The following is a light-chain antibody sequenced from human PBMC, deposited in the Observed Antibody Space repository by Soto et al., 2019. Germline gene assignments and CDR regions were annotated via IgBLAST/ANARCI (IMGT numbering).Light chain of an antibody. CDR1: KSFSSY. J-gene: IGKJ2*01. CDR3: HQRSHWPST. Sequence: EIVVTQSPATLSLSPVARATLSCRASKSFSSYLAWYQQNPGQAPMLLIYDASNRATGIPAMFSGSGSGTDLALTIISLATEDFAVYYCHQRSHWPSTFGQGNTLEI. V-gene: IGKV3-11*01. CDR2: DAS.